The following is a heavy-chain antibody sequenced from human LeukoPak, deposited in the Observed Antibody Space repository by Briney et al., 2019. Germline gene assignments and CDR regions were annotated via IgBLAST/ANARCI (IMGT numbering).Heavy chain of an antibody. V-gene: IGHV4-59*11. Sequence: SETLSLTCTVSGGSISSHYWSWIRQPPGKGLEWIGYIYYSGSTNYNPSLKSRVTISVDTSKNQFSLKLSSVTAADTAVYYCARGGLRWLYNWFDPWGQGTLVTVSS. D-gene: IGHD4-23*01. J-gene: IGHJ5*02. CDR3: ARGGLRWLYNWFDP. CDR1: GGSISSHY. CDR2: IYYSGST.